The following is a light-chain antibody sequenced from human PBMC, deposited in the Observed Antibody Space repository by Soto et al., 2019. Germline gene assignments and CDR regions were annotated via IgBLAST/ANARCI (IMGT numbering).Light chain of an antibody. Sequence: LLTQSPSSLSASVGDRVTITCRASQGISAYVNWYQQKPGKAPQLLIFAASTLQHGVPSRFSGSGSGTDFTLAISNIPPEDFATYFCHQTYSGRSFGPGTKVDIK. V-gene: IGKV1-39*01. CDR3: HQTYSGRS. CDR2: AAS. J-gene: IGKJ1*01. CDR1: QGISAY.